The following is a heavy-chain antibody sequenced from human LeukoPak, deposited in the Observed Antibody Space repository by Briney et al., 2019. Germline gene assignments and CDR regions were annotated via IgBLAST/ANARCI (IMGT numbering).Heavy chain of an antibody. D-gene: IGHD1-26*01. CDR2: VSPNSGNT. CDR3: TRGEWELTY. V-gene: IGHV1-8*01. CDR1: GYTFTTYD. Sequence: ASVKVSCKVSGYTFTTYDINWVRQTTGQGLEWMGWVSPNSGNTGYAQKFQGRVTMTRDTSTNTVYMELSSLTSEDTAVYYCTRGEWELTYWGQGTLVPVSS. J-gene: IGHJ4*02.